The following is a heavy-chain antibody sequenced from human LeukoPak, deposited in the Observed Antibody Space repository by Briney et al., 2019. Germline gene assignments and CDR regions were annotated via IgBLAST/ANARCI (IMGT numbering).Heavy chain of an antibody. Sequence: ASVRVSCKASGYTFTGYDINWVRQATGPGLEWMGWMNPNTGDTGYAQKFQGRVTMTRNSSIDTAYMELSGLRSEDTAVYYCTRGSLSGSSRDYWGQGTLLTVSS. V-gene: IGHV1-8*01. CDR3: TRGSLSGSSRDY. CDR2: MNPNTGDT. D-gene: IGHD1-26*01. J-gene: IGHJ4*02. CDR1: GYTFTGYD.